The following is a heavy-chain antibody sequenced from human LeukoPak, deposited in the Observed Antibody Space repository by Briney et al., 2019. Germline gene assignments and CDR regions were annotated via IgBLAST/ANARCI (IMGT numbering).Heavy chain of an antibody. J-gene: IGHJ4*02. CDR1: GDSVSNNSAS. CDR3: ARGVWSIFDY. Sequence: SQTLSLTCVISGDSVSNNSASWNWIRQSPSRGLEWLGRTYYRSRWYKDYAVSVKSRITINPDTSNNQFSLQLNSVTPEDTAVYYCARGVWSIFDYWGQGALVTVSS. D-gene: IGHD3-10*01. V-gene: IGHV6-1*01. CDR2: TYYRSRWYK.